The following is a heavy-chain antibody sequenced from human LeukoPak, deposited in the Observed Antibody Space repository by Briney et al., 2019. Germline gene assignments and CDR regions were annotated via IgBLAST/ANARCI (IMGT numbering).Heavy chain of an antibody. V-gene: IGHV3-23*01. D-gene: IGHD4-17*01. Sequence: GGSLRLSCAASGFTFSSNAMSWVRQAPGKGLKWCSAISGSGGSTYYADSVKGRFTISTANSKNTLYLQMNSLRAEDTAVYYCAKEIADGDYGRYYFDYWGQGTLVTVSS. J-gene: IGHJ4*02. CDR2: ISGSGGST. CDR3: AKEIADGDYGRYYFDY. CDR1: GFTFSSNA.